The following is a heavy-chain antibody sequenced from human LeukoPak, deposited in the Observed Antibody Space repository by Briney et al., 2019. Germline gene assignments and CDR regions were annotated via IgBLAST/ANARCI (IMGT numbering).Heavy chain of an antibody. CDR3: ARAIIAVAGTLFDY. CDR1: GYIFTSYD. D-gene: IGHD6-19*01. CDR2: ISAYNGNT. J-gene: IGHJ4*02. Sequence: ASVKVSCKASGYIFTSYDINWVRQATGQRLEWMGWISAYNGNTNYAQKLQGRVTMTTDTSTSTAYMELRSLRSDDTAVYYCARAIIAVAGTLFDYWGQGTLVTVSS. V-gene: IGHV1-18*01.